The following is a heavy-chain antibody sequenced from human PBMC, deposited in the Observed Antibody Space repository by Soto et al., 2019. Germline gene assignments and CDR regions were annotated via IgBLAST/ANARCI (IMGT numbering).Heavy chain of an antibody. CDR2: ISGSGGST. D-gene: IGHD6-13*01. Sequence: EVQLLESGGGLVQPGGSLRLSCAASGFTFSSYAMSWVRQAPGKGLEWVSAISGSGGSTYYADSVKGRFTISRDNSKNTLYLQMNSLRAEDTAVYYCAKDVAYSSSWTIYYFDYWGQGTLVTVSS. CDR3: AKDVAYSSSWTIYYFDY. CDR1: GFTFSSYA. V-gene: IGHV3-23*01. J-gene: IGHJ4*02.